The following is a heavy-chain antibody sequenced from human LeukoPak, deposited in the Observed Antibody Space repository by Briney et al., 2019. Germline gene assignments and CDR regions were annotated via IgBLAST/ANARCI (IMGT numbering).Heavy chain of an antibody. CDR3: AKRSDYGGNGNYFDY. V-gene: IGHV3-23*01. CDR2: ISGRDTNT. Sequence: PGGSLRLSCAASGFTFSSSGMSWVRQAPGKGLEWVSTISGRDTNTYYADSVEGRFIISRDNSKNTVYLQMNSLSAEDTAVYYCAKRSDYGGNGNYFDYWGQGTPVTVSS. J-gene: IGHJ4*02. CDR1: GFTFSSSG. D-gene: IGHD4-23*01.